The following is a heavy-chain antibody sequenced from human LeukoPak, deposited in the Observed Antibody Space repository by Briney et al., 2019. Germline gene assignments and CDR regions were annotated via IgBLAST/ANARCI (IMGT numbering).Heavy chain of an antibody. D-gene: IGHD3-3*01. J-gene: IGHJ3*02. CDR1: GFTFSSYS. V-gene: IGHV3-21*01. CDR3: ARNAILEWYAFDI. Sequence: GGSLRLSCAASGFTFSSYSMNWVRQAPGKGLGWVSSISSSSSYIYYADSVKGRFTISRDNAKNSLYLQMNSLRAEDTAVYYCARNAILEWYAFDIWGQGTMVTVSS. CDR2: ISSSSSYI.